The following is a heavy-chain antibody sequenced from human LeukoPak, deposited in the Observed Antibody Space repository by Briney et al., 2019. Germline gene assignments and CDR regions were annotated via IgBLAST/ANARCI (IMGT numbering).Heavy chain of an antibody. D-gene: IGHD6-13*01. CDR1: GGSFSGYY. J-gene: IGHJ6*03. CDR3: ARDSSPPPTYYYYYMDV. CDR2: INHSGST. Sequence: SETLSLTCAVYGGSFSGYYWSWIRQPPGKGLEWIGEINHSGSTNYNPSLKSRVTISVDTSKNQFSLKLSSVTAADTAVYYCARDSSPPPTYYYYYMDVWGKGTTVTVSS. V-gene: IGHV4-34*01.